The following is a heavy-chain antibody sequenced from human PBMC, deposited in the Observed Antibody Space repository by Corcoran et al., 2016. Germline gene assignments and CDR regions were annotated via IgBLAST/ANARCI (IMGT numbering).Heavy chain of an antibody. J-gene: IGHJ4*02. V-gene: IGHV1-8*01. CDR2: MNPNSGNT. D-gene: IGHD2-15*01. CDR1: GYTFTRYD. Sequence: QVQLVQSGAEVKKPGASVKVSCKASGYTFTRYDINWVRQATGQGLEWMGWMNPNSGNTGYAQKFQGRVTMTRNTSISTAYMELSSLRSEDTAVYYCARGRYCSGGSCYPTVDYWGQGTLVTVSS. CDR3: ARGRYCSGGSCYPTVDY.